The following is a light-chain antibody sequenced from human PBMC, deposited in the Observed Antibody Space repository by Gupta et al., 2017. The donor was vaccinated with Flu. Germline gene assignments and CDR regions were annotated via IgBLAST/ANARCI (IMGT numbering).Light chain of an antibody. V-gene: IGKV2-28*01. CDR2: LGS. CDR3: MQALQTPPT. J-gene: IGKJ1*01. CDR1: QSLLHSNGYNY. Sequence: EIVRTQSPLSLPVTPGEPASISCRSSQSLLHSNGYNYLDWYLQKPGQSPQLLIYLGSNRASGVPDRFSGSGSGTDFTLKISRVEAEDVGVYYCMQALQTPPTFGQGTKVDIK.